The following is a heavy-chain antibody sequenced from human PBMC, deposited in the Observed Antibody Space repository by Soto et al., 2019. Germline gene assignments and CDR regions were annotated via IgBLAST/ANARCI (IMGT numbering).Heavy chain of an antibody. CDR3: ARDSRNVDTAMVTSWFDH. V-gene: IGHV4-31*03. CDR2: IYYSGST. Sequence: PSETLSLTCTVSGGSISSGGYYWSWIRQHPGKGLEWIGYIYYSGSTYYNPSLKSRVTISVDTSKNQFSLKLSSVTAADTAVYYCARDSRNVDTAMVTSWFDHWGQGTLVTVSS. CDR1: GGSISSGGYY. J-gene: IGHJ5*02. D-gene: IGHD5-18*01.